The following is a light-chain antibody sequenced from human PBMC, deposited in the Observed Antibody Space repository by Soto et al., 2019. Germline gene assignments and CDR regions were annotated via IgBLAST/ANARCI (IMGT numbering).Light chain of an antibody. V-gene: IGLV2-14*01. CDR1: SSDVGGHNS. CDR3: TSYTSSSTYV. CDR2: NVS. Sequence: QSALTQPASVSGSPGQSITICCTGTSSDVGGHNSVSWYQQHPGKAPKLMIYNVSNRPSGVSNRFSGSKSGNTASLTISGLLAEDEADYYCTSYTSSSTYVFGAGTKLTVL. J-gene: IGLJ1*01.